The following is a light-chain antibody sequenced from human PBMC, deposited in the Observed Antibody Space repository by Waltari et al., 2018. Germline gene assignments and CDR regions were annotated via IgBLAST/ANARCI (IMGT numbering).Light chain of an antibody. V-gene: IGKV3-20*01. Sequence: EVVLTQSPGTLSLSPGERATLSCRASQSLTKRYLAWYQQKPGQAPSLLIYGASSRAAGIPDRVSGSGSGTDFTLSISSLEPEDFAVYYCQQYGSSILYTFGQGTKLEIK. CDR3: QQYGSSILYT. J-gene: IGKJ2*01. CDR1: QSLTKRY. CDR2: GAS.